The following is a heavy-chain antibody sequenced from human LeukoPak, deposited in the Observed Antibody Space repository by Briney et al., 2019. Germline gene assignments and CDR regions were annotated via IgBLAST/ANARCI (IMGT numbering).Heavy chain of an antibody. V-gene: IGHV1-46*01. CDR1: GYTFTSYY. D-gene: IGHD5-18*01. Sequence: PGASVKVSCKASGYTFTSYYIHWVRQAPGQGLEWMGLINPSGGSTSHAQKFQGRVTMTRDTSTSTVYMELRSLRSEDTAVYYCAVAYSYGRDTFGTWGQGTMVTVSS. J-gene: IGHJ3*02. CDR3: AVAYSYGRDTFGT. CDR2: INPSGGST.